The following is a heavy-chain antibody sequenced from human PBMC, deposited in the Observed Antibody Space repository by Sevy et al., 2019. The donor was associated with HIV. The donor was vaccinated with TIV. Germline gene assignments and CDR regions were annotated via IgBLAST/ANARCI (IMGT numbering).Heavy chain of an antibody. CDR1: GFTFDDYT. V-gene: IGHV3-43*01. Sequence: GGSLRLSCAASGFTFDDYTMHWVRQAPGKGLEWVSLISWDGGSTYYADSVKGRFTNSRDNSKKSLYLKMNSLRTEDTALYYCAKDRVWYYYDSSGYSFDYWGQGTLGTVSS. D-gene: IGHD3-22*01. CDR3: AKDRVWYYYDSSGYSFDY. CDR2: ISWDGGST. J-gene: IGHJ4*02.